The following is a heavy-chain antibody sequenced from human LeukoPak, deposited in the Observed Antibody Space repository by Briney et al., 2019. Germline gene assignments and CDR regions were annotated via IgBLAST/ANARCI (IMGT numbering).Heavy chain of an antibody. J-gene: IGHJ3*02. D-gene: IGHD3-3*01. CDR3: ARDSGLPWYHQIYYDFWSGNDAFDI. V-gene: IGHV3-7*01. CDR1: GFTFGSYW. CDR2: IKPDGGEK. Sequence: GGSLRLSCAAPGFTFGSYWMGWVRQAPGKGLDWVAHIKPDGGEKYYVDSVKGRFTISRDNAKNSLYLQMNSLRAEDTAVYYCARDSGLPWYHQIYYDFWSGNDAFDIWGQGTMVTVSS.